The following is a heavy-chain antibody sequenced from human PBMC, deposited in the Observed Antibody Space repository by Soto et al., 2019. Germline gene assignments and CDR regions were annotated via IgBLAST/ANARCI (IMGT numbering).Heavy chain of an antibody. Sequence: GGSLRLSCAASGFTFSSFPMHWVRQAPGKGLDWVALISYDGSNKYCADSVKGRFTISRDNSKNTLYLQMNSLRAEDTAVYSCARGKTGEVRIGYYYGMDVWGQGTTVTVSS. CDR2: ISYDGSNK. CDR3: ARGKTGEVRIGYYYGMDV. D-gene: IGHD7-27*01. CDR1: GFTFSSFP. V-gene: IGHV3-30-3*01. J-gene: IGHJ6*02.